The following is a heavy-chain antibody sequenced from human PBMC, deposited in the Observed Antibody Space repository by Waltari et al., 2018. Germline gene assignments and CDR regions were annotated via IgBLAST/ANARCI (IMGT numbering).Heavy chain of an antibody. CDR1: GFTFSSQA. Sequence: EVQLLESGGGLVQPGGSLRLSCAASGFTFSSQAMSWVRQAPGKWLEWVSAISGSGGSTYYADSVKGRFTISRDNSKNTLYLQMNSLRAEDTAVYYCAHYYYDSSGYFGYWGQGTLVTVSS. V-gene: IGHV3-23*01. D-gene: IGHD3-22*01. CDR2: ISGSGGST. CDR3: AHYYYDSSGYFGY. J-gene: IGHJ4*02.